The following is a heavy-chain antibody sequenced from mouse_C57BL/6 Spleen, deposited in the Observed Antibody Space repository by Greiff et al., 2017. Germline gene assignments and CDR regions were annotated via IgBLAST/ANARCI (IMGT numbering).Heavy chain of an antibody. Sequence: QVQLQQPGAELVKPGASVKMSCKASGYTFTSYWITWVKQRPGQGLEWIGDIYPGSGSTNYNEKFKSKATLTVDTSSSTAYMQLSSLTSEDSAVYYCARGYDGSRGAWFAYWGQGTLVTVSA. J-gene: IGHJ3*01. V-gene: IGHV1-55*01. CDR2: IYPGSGST. CDR3: ARGYDGSRGAWFAY. D-gene: IGHD1-1*01. CDR1: GYTFTSYW.